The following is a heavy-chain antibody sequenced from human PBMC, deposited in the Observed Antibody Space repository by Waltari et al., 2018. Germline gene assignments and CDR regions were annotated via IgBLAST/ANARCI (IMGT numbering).Heavy chain of an antibody. CDR2: VNPNGGST. J-gene: IGHJ4*02. Sequence: QVQLVQSGAEVKKPGASVKVSCKASGYTFTDFYIHWVRQAPGQGLEWMGMVNPNGGSTSYAQKLQDRVTMTGDTSTNTVYMELSSLRSEDTAVYYCARSGSTLIWGVAEWGQGTLVTVSS. CDR1: GYTFTDFY. CDR3: ARSGSTLIWGVAE. V-gene: IGHV1-46*04. D-gene: IGHD3-10*01.